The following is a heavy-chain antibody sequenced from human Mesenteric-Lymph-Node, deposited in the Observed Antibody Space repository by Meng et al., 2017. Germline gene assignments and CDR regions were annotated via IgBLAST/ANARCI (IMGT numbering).Heavy chain of an antibody. V-gene: IGHV1-8*03. CDR2: MNPNSGNT. CDR1: GYTFTSYD. J-gene: IGHJ6*02. CDR3: ATTEGDMVRGVIINSHYYYYGMDV. D-gene: IGHD3-10*01. Sequence: ASVKVSCKASGYTFTSYDINWVRQATGQGLEWMGWMNPNSGNTGYAQKFQGRVTITTDESTSTAYMELSSLRSEDTAVYYCATTEGDMVRGVIINSHYYYYGMDVWGQGATVTVSS.